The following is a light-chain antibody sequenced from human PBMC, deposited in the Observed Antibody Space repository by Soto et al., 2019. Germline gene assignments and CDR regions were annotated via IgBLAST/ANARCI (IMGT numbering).Light chain of an antibody. V-gene: IGLV2-14*01. J-gene: IGLJ3*02. CDR2: GVT. CDR3: SSYSAYTTLWV. CDR1: ASDIGNYNY. Sequence: QSALTQPASVSGSPGLSITISCSGTASDIGNYNYVSWYQVHPGQAPKLLINGVTNRPSGVSNRFSGSKSGNAASLTISGLQAEDEADYYCSSYSAYTTLWVFGGGTKLTVL.